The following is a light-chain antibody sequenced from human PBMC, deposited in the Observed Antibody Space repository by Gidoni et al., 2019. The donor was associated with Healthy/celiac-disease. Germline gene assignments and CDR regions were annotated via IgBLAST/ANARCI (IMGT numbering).Light chain of an antibody. CDR3: SSYTSSSTLEEV. V-gene: IGLV2-14*01. CDR1: SSDVGGYNY. J-gene: IGLJ1*01. Sequence: QSALTQPASVSGSPGQSITISCTGTSSDVGGYNYVPWYQQHPGKAPKLMIYEVSNRPSGVSNRFSGSKSGNTASLTISGLQAEDEADYYCSSYTSSSTLEEVFGTGTKVTVL. CDR2: EVS.